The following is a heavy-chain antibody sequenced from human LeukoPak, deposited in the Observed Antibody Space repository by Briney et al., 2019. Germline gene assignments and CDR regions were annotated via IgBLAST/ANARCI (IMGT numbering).Heavy chain of an antibody. Sequence: SETLSLTCAVYGGSFSGYYWSWIRQPPGKGLEWIGEINHSGSTNYNPSLKSRVTISVDTSKNLFSLKLSSVTAADTAVYYCARGRDFGMRGFDYRGPGTLVTVSS. CDR1: GGSFSGYY. CDR3: ARGRDFGMRGFDY. J-gene: IGHJ4*02. CDR2: INHSGST. D-gene: IGHD3-3*01. V-gene: IGHV4-34*01.